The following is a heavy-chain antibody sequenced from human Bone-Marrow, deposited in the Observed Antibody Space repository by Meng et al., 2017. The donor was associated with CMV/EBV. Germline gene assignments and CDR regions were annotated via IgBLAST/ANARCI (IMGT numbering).Heavy chain of an antibody. D-gene: IGHD2-2*01. CDR2: ISAYNGNT. Sequence: ASVKVSCKASGYTFTSYGISWVRQAPGQGLEWMGWISAYNGNTNYAQKLQGRVTMTTDTSTSTVYLELRSLKSEDTAVYYCARGQPIVVDPAYFFDYWGQGILVTVSS. CDR3: ARGQPIVVDPAYFFDY. J-gene: IGHJ4*02. V-gene: IGHV1-18*01. CDR1: GYTFTSYG.